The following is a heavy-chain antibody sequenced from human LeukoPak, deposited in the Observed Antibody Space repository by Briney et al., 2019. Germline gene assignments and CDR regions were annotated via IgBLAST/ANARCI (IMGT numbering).Heavy chain of an antibody. Sequence: ASVKVSCKVSGYTLTELSMHWVRQAPGKGLEWMGGFDPEDGETIYAQKFQGRVTMTTDTSTSTAYVELRSLRSDDTAVYYCARSYYYDGSGYSQNDAFDIWGQGTMVTVSS. CDR3: ARSYYYDGSGYSQNDAFDI. CDR2: FDPEDGET. CDR1: GYTLTELS. V-gene: IGHV1-24*01. D-gene: IGHD3-22*01. J-gene: IGHJ3*02.